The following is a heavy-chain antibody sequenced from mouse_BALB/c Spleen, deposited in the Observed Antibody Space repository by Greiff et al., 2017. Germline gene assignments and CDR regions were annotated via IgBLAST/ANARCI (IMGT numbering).Heavy chain of an antibody. J-gene: IGHJ4*01. CDR3: ARRKMYDYDVMDY. CDR1: GYAFSSYW. CDR2: IYPGDGDT. Sequence: VQLVESGAELVRPGSSVKISCKASGYAFSSYWMNWVKQRPGQGLEWIGQIYPGDGDTNYNGKFKGKATLTADKSSSTAYMQLSSLTSEDSAVYFCARRKMYDYDVMDYWGQGTSVTVSS. D-gene: IGHD2-10*02. V-gene: IGHV1-80*01.